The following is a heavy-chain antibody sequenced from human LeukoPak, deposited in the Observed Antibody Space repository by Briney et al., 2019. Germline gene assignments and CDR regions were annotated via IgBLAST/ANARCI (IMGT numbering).Heavy chain of an antibody. Sequence: QPGRSLRLSCIASGFTFGDYAMSWVRQAPGKGLEWVGFIRSNSYGGTADYAASVKGRFSISRDDSKSIAYLQMNSLKTEDTAVYYCTRDAESRYYDSSGYPYWGQGTLVTVSS. V-gene: IGHV3-49*04. CDR2: IRSNSYGGTA. CDR1: GFTFGDYA. D-gene: IGHD3-22*01. J-gene: IGHJ4*02. CDR3: TRDAESRYYDSSGYPY.